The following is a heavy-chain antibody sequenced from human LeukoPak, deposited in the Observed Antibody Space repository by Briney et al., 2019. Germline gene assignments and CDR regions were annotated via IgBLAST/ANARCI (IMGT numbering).Heavy chain of an antibody. CDR1: GGSFSGYY. CDR3: ARGLGYYDSSGYRYYFDY. CDR2: INHSGST. D-gene: IGHD3-22*01. Sequence: PSETLSLTCADYGGSFSGYYWSWIRQPPGRGLEWFGAINHSGSTNYNPSLKSRVTISVDTSKTQCSLKLSSVTAADTAVYYCARGLGYYDSSGYRYYFDYWGQGTLVTVSS. V-gene: IGHV4-34*01. J-gene: IGHJ4*02.